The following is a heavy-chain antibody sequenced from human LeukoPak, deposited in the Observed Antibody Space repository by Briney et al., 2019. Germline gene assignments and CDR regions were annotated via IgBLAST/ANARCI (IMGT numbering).Heavy chain of an antibody. CDR2: IKIKTDGGTT. V-gene: IGHV3-15*01. Sequence: GGSLRLSCAASGFTFSHAWMSWVCQAPGKGLEWVGRIKIKTDGGTTDYAAHVKGRFTISRDDSKNTLYLQMNSLKTEDTAVYYCTADRVTINHWGQGTLVTVSS. CDR1: GFTFSHAW. CDR3: TADRVTINH. J-gene: IGHJ5*02. D-gene: IGHD3-9*01.